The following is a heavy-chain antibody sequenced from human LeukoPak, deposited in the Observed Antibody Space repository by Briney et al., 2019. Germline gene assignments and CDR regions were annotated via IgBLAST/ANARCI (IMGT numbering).Heavy chain of an antibody. V-gene: IGHV1-69*04. Sequence: SVKVSCKASGGTFSSYAISWVRQAPGEGLEWVGRIIPIIGIANYAQKFQDRVTITADKSTSTAYVELSSRRYEDTAVYYCARDGLGYCSRTSCYAATDWGQGTLVTVPS. D-gene: IGHD2-2*01. J-gene: IGHJ4*02. CDR2: IIPIIGIA. CDR3: ARDGLGYCSRTSCYAATD. CDR1: GGTFSSYA.